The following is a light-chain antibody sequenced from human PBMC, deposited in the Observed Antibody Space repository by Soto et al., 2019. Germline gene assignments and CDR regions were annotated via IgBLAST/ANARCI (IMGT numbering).Light chain of an antibody. CDR3: QQSYSLSPIT. CDR1: ETISTF. J-gene: IGKJ5*01. V-gene: IGKV1-39*01. Sequence: QMTQSPSSLSASVGDRVTLTCRASETISTFLNWYQHKPGRAPKLLIYAASRLQSGVPSRFSGSGSGTDFTLTINGLQPEDFASYYCQQSYSLSPITFGQGTRLEI. CDR2: AAS.